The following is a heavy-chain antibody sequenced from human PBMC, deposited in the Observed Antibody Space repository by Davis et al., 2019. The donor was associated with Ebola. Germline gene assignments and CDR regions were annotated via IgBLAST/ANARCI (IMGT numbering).Heavy chain of an antibody. CDR2: IKQDGSEK. CDR3: ARAGNYASPHHFDY. V-gene: IGHV3-7*01. J-gene: IGHJ4*02. Sequence: GESLKISCAASGFAFSNYWMSWVRQAPGKGLEWVANIKQDGSEKYYVDSVRGRFTISRDSAKNSLFLQVNSLRAEDTALYYCARAGNYASPHHFDYWGQGSLVTVSS. CDR1: GFAFSNYW. D-gene: IGHD1-7*01.